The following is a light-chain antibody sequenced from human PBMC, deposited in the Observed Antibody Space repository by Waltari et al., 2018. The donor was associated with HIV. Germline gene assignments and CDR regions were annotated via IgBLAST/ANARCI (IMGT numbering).Light chain of an antibody. J-gene: IGLJ2*01. CDR2: EVS. Sequence: QSALTQPASVSGSPGQSITISCTGTSSDVGSYNHVSWYQQHPGKAPKLMIYEVSKRPSGVSNRFSGSKSGNTASLTISGLQAEDEADYYCCSYAGSSTFLFGGGTKLTVL. V-gene: IGLV2-23*02. CDR3: CSYAGSSTFL. CDR1: SSDVGSYNH.